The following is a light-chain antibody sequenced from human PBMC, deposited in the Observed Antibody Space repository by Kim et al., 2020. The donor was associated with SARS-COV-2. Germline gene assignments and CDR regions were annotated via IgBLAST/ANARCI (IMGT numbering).Light chain of an antibody. CDR2: GAS. J-gene: IGKJ1*01. V-gene: IGKV3-15*01. Sequence: VSPGERATLSCRASQSVSSNLAWYQQKPGQAPRRLIYGASTRATGIPARFSGSGSGTEFTLTISSLQSEDFAVYYCQKYNNWQWTFGQGTKVDIK. CDR3: QKYNNWQWT. CDR1: QSVSSN.